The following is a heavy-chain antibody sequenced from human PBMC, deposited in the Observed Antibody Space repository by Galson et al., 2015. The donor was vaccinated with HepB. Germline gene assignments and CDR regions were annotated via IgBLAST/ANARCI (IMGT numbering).Heavy chain of an antibody. CDR3: AREGYDILTGYTAFDY. V-gene: IGHV3-66*01. CDR1: GFTVSSNY. J-gene: IGHJ4*02. CDR2: IYSGGST. D-gene: IGHD3-9*01. Sequence: SLRLSCAASGFTVSSNYMSWVRQAPGKGLEWVSVIYSGGSTYYADSVKGRFTISRDNSKNTLYLQMNSLRAEDTAVYYCAREGYDILTGYTAFDYWGQGTLVTVSS.